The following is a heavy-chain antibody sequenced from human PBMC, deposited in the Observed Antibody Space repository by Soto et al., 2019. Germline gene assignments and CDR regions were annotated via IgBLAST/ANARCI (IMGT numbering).Heavy chain of an antibody. J-gene: IGHJ4*02. CDR1: GFTFSNYP. CDR2: ISAGGDST. V-gene: IGHV3-23*01. CDR3: ARRV. Sequence: VQVLESGGGLVQPGGSLRLSCATSGFTFSNYPMNWVRQAPGKGLEWVSGISAGGDSTYYADSVKGRFTIFRDNSKNSVYLQMNSLRAEDTAVYYCARRVWGQGTLVTVSS.